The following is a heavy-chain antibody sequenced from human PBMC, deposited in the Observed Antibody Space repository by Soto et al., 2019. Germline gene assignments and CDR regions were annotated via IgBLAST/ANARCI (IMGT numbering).Heavy chain of an antibody. D-gene: IGHD2-15*01. CDR2: INSDGSST. V-gene: IGHV3-74*01. J-gene: IGHJ6*04. Sequence: EVQLVESGGGLVQPGGSLRVSCAASGFTFSRFWMHWVRQAPGMGLVWVSRINSDGSSTNYADSVKGRFTIARDNAKNTLDLQMNSLRAEDTAGYYCARADGSCSGGYFTHLYFYGMDVWGKGPTVTVSS. CDR1: GFTFSRFW. CDR3: ARADGSCSGGYFTHLYFYGMDV.